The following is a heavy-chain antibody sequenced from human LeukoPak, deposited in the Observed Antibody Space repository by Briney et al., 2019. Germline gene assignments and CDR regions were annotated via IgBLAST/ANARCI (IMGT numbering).Heavy chain of an antibody. Sequence: SVKVSCKASGGTFSSYAISWVRQAPGQGLEWMGRIIPIFGTANYAQKFQGRVTITTDESMSTAYMELSSLRSEDTAVYYCAREGGYYDSSGYFDYWGQGTLVTVSS. J-gene: IGHJ4*02. CDR2: IIPIFGTA. CDR1: GGTFSSYA. D-gene: IGHD3-22*01. CDR3: AREGGYYDSSGYFDY. V-gene: IGHV1-69*05.